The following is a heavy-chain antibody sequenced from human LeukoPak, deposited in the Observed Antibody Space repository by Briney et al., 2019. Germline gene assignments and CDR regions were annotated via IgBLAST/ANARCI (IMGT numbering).Heavy chain of an antibody. CDR3: ARGESRKDIVVVVAAMSFDY. D-gene: IGHD2-15*01. CDR1: GGTFSSYA. Sequence: SVKVSCKASGGTFSSYAISWVRQAPGQGLEWMGGIIPIFGTANYAQKFQGRVTITADESTSTAYMELSSLRSEDTAVYYCARGESRKDIVVVVAAMSFDYWGQGTLVTVSS. J-gene: IGHJ4*02. V-gene: IGHV1-69*13. CDR2: IIPIFGTA.